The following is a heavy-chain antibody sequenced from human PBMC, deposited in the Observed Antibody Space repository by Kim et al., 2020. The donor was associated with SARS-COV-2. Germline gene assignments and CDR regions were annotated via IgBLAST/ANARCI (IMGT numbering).Heavy chain of an antibody. CDR2: ST. D-gene: IGHD6-19*01. V-gene: IGHV4-59*01. Sequence: STNYNPSLKSRVTISVDTSKNQFSLKLSAVTAADTAVYYCAREGSGWYDYWGQGTLVTVSS. CDR3: AREGSGWYDY. J-gene: IGHJ4*02.